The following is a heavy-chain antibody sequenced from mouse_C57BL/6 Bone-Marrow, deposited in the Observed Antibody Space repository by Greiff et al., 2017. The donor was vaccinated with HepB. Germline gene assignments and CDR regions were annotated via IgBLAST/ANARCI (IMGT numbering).Heavy chain of an antibody. Sequence: QVQLQQPGAELVMPGASVKLSCKASGYTFTSYWMHWVKQRPGQGLEWIGEIDPSDSYTNYNQKFKGKSTLTVDKSSSTAYMQLISLTSEDSAVYYCARDLYPTRAMDYWGQGTSVTVSS. CDR3: ARDLYPTRAMDY. CDR2: IDPSDSYT. V-gene: IGHV1-69*01. J-gene: IGHJ4*01. CDR1: GYTFTSYW.